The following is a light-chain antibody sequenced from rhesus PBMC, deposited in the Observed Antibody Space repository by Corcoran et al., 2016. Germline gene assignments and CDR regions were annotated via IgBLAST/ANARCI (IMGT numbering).Light chain of an antibody. J-gene: IGKJ4*01. CDR2: YAS. Sequence: DIQMTQSPSSLSASVGDRVTITCRASQGISSYLAWYQQKPGKAPKPLIYYASNLESGVPSRFSGSGSGTKFTLTISSLQPEYFATYYCQQYNSDPLTFGGGTKVEIK. V-gene: IGKV1-37*01. CDR3: QQYNSDPLT. CDR1: QGISSY.